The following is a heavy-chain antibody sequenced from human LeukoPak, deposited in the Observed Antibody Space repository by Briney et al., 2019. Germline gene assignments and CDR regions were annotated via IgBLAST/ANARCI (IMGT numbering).Heavy chain of an antibody. D-gene: IGHD6-19*01. CDR2: ISSEGKTT. J-gene: IGHJ5*02. CDR3: AGDTHSSSWYDH. CDR1: GFIFSPYA. V-gene: IGHV3-64D*06. Sequence: GGSLRLSCPASGFIFSPYAMHWVRQAPGKGLEYVSSISSEGKTTYYADSVKGRFTISRDNSKNTLYLQMSSLRPEDTAVYYCAGDTHSSSWYDHWGQGTLVTVSS.